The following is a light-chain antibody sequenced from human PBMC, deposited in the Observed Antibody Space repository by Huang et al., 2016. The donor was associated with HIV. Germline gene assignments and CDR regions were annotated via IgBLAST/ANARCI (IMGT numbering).Light chain of an antibody. Sequence: DIQMTQSPSSLSASVGDRVTITCRASQGISNSLAWYQQKPGKAPKLLLYGASRLESGVPSRFSGSGSGTDYTLTINTLQPEDFATYWCQQYYSSLWTFGQGTKVEI. CDR3: QQYYSSLWT. J-gene: IGKJ1*01. V-gene: IGKV1-NL1*01. CDR1: QGISNS. CDR2: GAS.